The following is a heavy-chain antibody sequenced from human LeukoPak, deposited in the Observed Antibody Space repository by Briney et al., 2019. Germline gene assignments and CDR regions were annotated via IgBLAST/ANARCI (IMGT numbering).Heavy chain of an antibody. D-gene: IGHD3-22*01. Sequence: PSETLSLTCTVSGGSISSGAYYWSWIRQHPGKGLEWIGYIYYSGRTFYNPSLKSRLTISVDTSKNQFYLKLSSVTAADTAVYYCARGSSITMIVVVKSFDYWGQGTLVTVSS. V-gene: IGHV4-31*03. CDR2: IYYSGRT. CDR1: GGSISSGAYY. CDR3: ARGSSITMIVVVKSFDY. J-gene: IGHJ4*02.